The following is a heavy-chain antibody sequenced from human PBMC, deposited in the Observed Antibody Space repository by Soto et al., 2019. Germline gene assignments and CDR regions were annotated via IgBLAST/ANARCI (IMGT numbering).Heavy chain of an antibody. CDR2: IYYSGST. Sequence: QLQLQESGPGLVKPSETLSLTCTVSGGSISSSSYYWGWIRQPPGKGLEWIGSIYYSGSTYYNPSLKSRVTISVDTSKNQFSLKLSSVTAADTAVYYCASPYCSGGSCYSFDYWGQGTLVTVSS. J-gene: IGHJ4*02. CDR3: ASPYCSGGSCYSFDY. V-gene: IGHV4-39*01. CDR1: GGSISSSSYY. D-gene: IGHD2-15*01.